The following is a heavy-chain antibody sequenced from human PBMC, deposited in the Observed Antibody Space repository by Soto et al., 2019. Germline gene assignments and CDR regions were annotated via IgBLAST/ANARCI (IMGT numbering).Heavy chain of an antibody. CDR3: AREPPLEADPYGYFDL. D-gene: IGHD3-3*02. CDR2: IYYSGST. CDR1: GGSISSYY. Sequence: QVQLQESGPGLVKPSETLSLTCTVSGGSISSYYWSWIRQPPGKGLEWIGYIYYSGSTNYNPSLKSRVTISVDTSKNQFSLKLSSVAAADTAVYYCAREPPLEADPYGYFDLWGRGTLVTVSS. J-gene: IGHJ2*01. V-gene: IGHV4-59*01.